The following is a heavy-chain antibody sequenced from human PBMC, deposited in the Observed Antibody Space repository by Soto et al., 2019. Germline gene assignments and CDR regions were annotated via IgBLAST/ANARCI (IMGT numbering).Heavy chain of an antibody. J-gene: IGHJ4*02. D-gene: IGHD3-22*01. CDR1: GGSIATGGTY. V-gene: IGHV4-31*03. CDR2: IYYTGAA. CDR3: ASGTFTTISFDF. Sequence: SETLSLTCSVSGGSIATGGTYWSWARLLPGKGLRWVGYIYYTGAAYYNPALQSRITISLDTSENQFSLRLTSVTAADTAVYYCASGTFTTISFDFWGQGRQVTVSS.